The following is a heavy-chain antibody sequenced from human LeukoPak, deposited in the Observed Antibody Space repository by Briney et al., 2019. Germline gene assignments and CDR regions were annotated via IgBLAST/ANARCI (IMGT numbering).Heavy chain of an antibody. V-gene: IGHV1-69*13. CDR1: GGTFSSYA. D-gene: IGHD2-2*01. J-gene: IGHJ6*02. CDR2: IIPIFGTA. Sequence: ASVKVSCKASGGTFSSYAISWVRQAPGQGLEWMGGIIPIFGTANYAQKFQGRVTITADESTSTAYMELSSLRSEDTAVYYCARDIVVALPYYYYYGMDVWAKGPRSPSP. CDR3: ARDIVVALPYYYYYGMDV.